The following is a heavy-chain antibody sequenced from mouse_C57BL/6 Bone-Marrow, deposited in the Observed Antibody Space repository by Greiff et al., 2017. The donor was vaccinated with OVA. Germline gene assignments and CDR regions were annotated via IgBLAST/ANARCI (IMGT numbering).Heavy chain of an antibody. CDR1: GFNIKDDY. Sequence: VQLQQSGAELVRPGASVKLSCTASGFNIKDDYMHWVKQRPEQGLEWIGWIDPENGDTEYASKFQSKATITADTSSNTAYLQLSSLTSEDTAVYYCTSYGNFDYWGQGTTLTVSS. D-gene: IGHD1-1*02. CDR2: IDPENGDT. J-gene: IGHJ2*01. V-gene: IGHV14-4*01. CDR3: TSYGNFDY.